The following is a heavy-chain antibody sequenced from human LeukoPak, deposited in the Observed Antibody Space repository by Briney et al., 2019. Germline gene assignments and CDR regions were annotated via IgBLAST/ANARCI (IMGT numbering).Heavy chain of an antibody. V-gene: IGHV6-1*01. J-gene: IGHJ6*02. CDR1: GDSVSSNFAA. CDR2: TYHRSKWYS. D-gene: IGHD3-22*01. Sequence: SQTLSLTCAISGDSVSSNFAAWNWIRQSPSRGLEWLGRTYHRSKWYSDYALSVQGRITIKPDTSKNQFSLQLNSVTTEEATAEYYCARGHYDTDHYFAMDVWGQGTTVTVSS. CDR3: ARGHYDTDHYFAMDV.